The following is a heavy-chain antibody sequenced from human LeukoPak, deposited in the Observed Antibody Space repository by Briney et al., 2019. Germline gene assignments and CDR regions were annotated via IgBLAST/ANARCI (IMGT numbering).Heavy chain of an antibody. D-gene: IGHD5-18*01. CDR2: INGDGTDT. CDR3: ARVGYTYGYVDFDY. CDR1: GFTFSRYW. Sequence: GGSLRLPCAASGFTFSRYWMHWVRQAPGEGLMWVSRINGDGTDTTYADSVRGRFTISRDNAENTLYLQMNNLRAEDTAVYYCARVGYTYGYVDFDYWGQGTLVTVSS. V-gene: IGHV3-74*01. J-gene: IGHJ4*02.